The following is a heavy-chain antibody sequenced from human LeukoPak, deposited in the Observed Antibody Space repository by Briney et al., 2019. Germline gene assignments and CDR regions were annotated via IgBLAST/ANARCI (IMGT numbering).Heavy chain of an antibody. Sequence: GGSLRLSCAASGFTFSSYAMSWVRQAPGKGLECVSAISGSGGSTYYADSVKGRFTISRDNSKNTLYLQMNSLRAEDTAVYYCAKDPPPGTVCYYYYMDVWGKGTTVTVSS. D-gene: IGHD1-14*01. J-gene: IGHJ6*03. CDR3: AKDPPPGTVCYYYYMDV. V-gene: IGHV3-23*01. CDR2: ISGSGGST. CDR1: GFTFSSYA.